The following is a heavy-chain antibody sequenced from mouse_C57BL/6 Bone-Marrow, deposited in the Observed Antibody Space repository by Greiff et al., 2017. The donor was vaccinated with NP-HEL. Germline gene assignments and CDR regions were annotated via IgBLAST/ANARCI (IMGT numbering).Heavy chain of an antibody. CDR1: GFNIKNTY. CDR2: IDPANGNT. V-gene: IGHV14-3*01. D-gene: IGHD1-1*01. J-gene: IGHJ1*03. Sequence: VQLQQSVAELVRPGASVKLSCTASGFNIKNTYMHWVKQRPEQGLEWIGRIDPANGNTKYAPKFQGKATITADTSSNTAYLQLSSLTSEDTAIYYCARNFPSYYGSPYWYFDVWGTGTTVTVSS. CDR3: ARNFPSYYGSPYWYFDV.